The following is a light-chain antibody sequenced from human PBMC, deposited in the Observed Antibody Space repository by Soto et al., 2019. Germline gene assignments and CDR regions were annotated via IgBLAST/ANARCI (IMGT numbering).Light chain of an antibody. CDR3: QQFNSYPLT. V-gene: IGKV1-13*02. J-gene: IGKJ4*01. Sequence: AIQLTQSPSSLSASVGDRVTITCRASQGISSALACYQQQPGKAPKLLIYDASCLESGVPSRFSGSGSGTAFTLTISSLQPEDFATYYCQQFNSYPLTFGGGTKVEIK. CDR2: DAS. CDR1: QGISSA.